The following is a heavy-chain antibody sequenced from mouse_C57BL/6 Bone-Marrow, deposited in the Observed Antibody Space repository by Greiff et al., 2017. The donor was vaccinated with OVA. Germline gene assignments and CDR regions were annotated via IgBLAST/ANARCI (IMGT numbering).Heavy chain of an antibody. D-gene: IGHD1-1*01. J-gene: IGHJ4*01. CDR3: ARMTVVDYYAMDY. CDR1: GFTFSDYG. Sequence: EVQLVESGGGLVKPGGSLKLSCAASGFTFSDYGMHWVRQAPEKGLEWVAYISSGSSTIYYADTVKGRFTISRDNAKKPLFLQMTSLRSEDTAMYYCARMTVVDYYAMDYWGQGTSVTVSS. V-gene: IGHV5-17*01. CDR2: ISSGSSTI.